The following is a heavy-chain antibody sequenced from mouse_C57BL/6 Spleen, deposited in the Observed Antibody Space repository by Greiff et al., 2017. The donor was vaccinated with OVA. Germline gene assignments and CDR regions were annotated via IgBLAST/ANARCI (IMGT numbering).Heavy chain of an antibody. D-gene: IGHD4-1*01. V-gene: IGHV1-64*01. CDR1: GYTFTSYW. Sequence: QVQLKQSGAELARPGASVKLSCKASGYTFTSYWMHWVKQRPGQGLEWIGMIHPNSGSTNYNEKFKSKATLTVDKSSSTAYMQLSSLTSEDSAVYYCARDWEPYYFDYWGQGTTLTVSS. J-gene: IGHJ2*01. CDR2: IHPNSGST. CDR3: ARDWEPYYFDY.